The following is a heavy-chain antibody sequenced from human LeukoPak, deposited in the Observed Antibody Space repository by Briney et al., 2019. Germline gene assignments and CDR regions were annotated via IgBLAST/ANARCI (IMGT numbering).Heavy chain of an antibody. V-gene: IGHV4-38-2*02. J-gene: IGHJ6*03. CDR2: IYHSGST. CDR3: ARGGGNGGGWVGHYYYMDV. CDR1: GYSISSGYY. Sequence: SETLSLTCTVSGYSISSGYYWTWIRQPAGKGLEWIGSIYHSGSTCNNPSLKSRVTISVDTSKNQFSLKLTSVTAADTTVYYCARGGGNGGGWVGHYYYMDVWGKGTTVTVPS. D-gene: IGHD4-23*01.